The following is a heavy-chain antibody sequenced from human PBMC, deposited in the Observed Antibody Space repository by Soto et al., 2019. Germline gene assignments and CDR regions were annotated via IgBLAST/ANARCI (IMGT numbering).Heavy chain of an antibody. CDR2: MYYTGVT. V-gene: IGHV4-61*01. Sequence: KTSETLSLTCSVSRGSVRSGNHFWNWIRQPPGRGLEWLGYMYYTGVTNYNPSLKSRVSMSVDTSKDQFSLNLPSLTAAGTAVYYCARGGEPLGYYGLDVWGKGTTVTV. CDR3: ARGGEPLGYYGLDV. CDR1: RGSVRSGNHF. J-gene: IGHJ6*04.